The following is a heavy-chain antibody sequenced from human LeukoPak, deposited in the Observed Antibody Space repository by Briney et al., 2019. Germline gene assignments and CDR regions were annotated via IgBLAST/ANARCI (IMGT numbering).Heavy chain of an antibody. J-gene: IGHJ4*02. CDR3: ARDRRYCSSTSCYVFSDY. Sequence: PGGSLRLSCAASGFTLSSYAMSWVRQGPGKGLEWVSAISVSGNTYHADSVKGRFTISRDSSKNTLYLQMNSLRAEDTAVYYCARDRRYCSSTSCYVFSDYWGQGTLVTVSS. D-gene: IGHD2-2*01. CDR2: ISVSGNT. CDR1: GFTLSSYA. V-gene: IGHV3-23*01.